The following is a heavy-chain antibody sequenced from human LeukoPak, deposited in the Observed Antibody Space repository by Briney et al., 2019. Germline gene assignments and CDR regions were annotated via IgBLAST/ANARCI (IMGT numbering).Heavy chain of an antibody. CDR1: GGTFSSYA. D-gene: IGHD1-14*01. J-gene: IGHJ5*02. V-gene: IGHV1-69*06. Sequence: ASVKVSCKASGGTFSSYAISWVRQAPGQGLEWMGGIIPIFGTANYAQKFQGRVTMTEDTSTDTAYMELSSLRSEDTAVYYCATAASVVYYNWFDPWGQGTLVTVSS. CDR2: IIPIFGTA. CDR3: ATAASVVYYNWFDP.